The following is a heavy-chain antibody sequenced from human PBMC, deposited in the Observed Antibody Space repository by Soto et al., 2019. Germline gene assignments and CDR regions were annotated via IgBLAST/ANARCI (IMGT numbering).Heavy chain of an antibody. CDR2: IRSKANSYAT. D-gene: IGHD3-22*01. J-gene: IGHJ4*02. V-gene: IGHV3-73*01. Sequence: WSLRLSCAASGFTFSGSAMHWVRQASGKGLEWVGRIRSKANSYATAYAASVKGRFTISRDDSKNTAYLQMNSLKTEDTAVYYCTSVYYDSSGYYSHFDYWGQGTLVTVSS. CDR3: TSVYYDSSGYYSHFDY. CDR1: GFTFSGSA.